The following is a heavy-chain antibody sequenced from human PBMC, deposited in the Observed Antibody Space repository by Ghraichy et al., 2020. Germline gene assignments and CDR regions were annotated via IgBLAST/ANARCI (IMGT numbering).Heavy chain of an antibody. Sequence: ESLNISCSVSGVSITNYYWSWIRQTPGKGLEWIGYIYHGGSTNYNPSLESRVTISVDTSKKQVSLKLTSVTAADTAVYYCAGYRTSFFDYWGQGTLVTVSS. V-gene: IGHV4-59*08. CDR2: IYHGGST. J-gene: IGHJ4*02. D-gene: IGHD3-16*02. CDR1: GVSITNYY. CDR3: AGYRTSFFDY.